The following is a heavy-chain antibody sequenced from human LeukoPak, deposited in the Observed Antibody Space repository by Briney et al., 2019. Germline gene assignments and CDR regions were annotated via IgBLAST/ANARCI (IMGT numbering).Heavy chain of an antibody. CDR3: ARLYDSSAYGAFDI. J-gene: IGHJ3*02. CDR1: GFTVSSNY. V-gene: IGHV3-66*02. CDR2: LYSGGST. D-gene: IGHD3-22*01. Sequence: GGSLRLSCAASGFTVSSNYMGWVRQAPGKGLEWVSVLYSGGSTYYPDSVKGRFTISRDNSQNTLYLQMDSLRAEDTAVYYCARLYDSSAYGAFDIRGQGTMVTVSS.